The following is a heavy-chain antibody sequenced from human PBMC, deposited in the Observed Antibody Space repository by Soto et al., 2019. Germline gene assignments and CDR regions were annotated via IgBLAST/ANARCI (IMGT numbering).Heavy chain of an antibody. Sequence: QVQLVQSGAEVKKPGASVKVSCKASGYTFFTYGITWVRQAPGQGLEWMGWISTYDGNTDYAQKIQGRVTMTTDTSTRTAYTELRSLRSDDTAVYYCARKSSRSSWFDPWGLGTLVTVSS. V-gene: IGHV1-18*01. D-gene: IGHD6-6*01. CDR1: GYTFFTYG. CDR2: ISTYDGNT. CDR3: ARKSSRSSWFDP. J-gene: IGHJ5*02.